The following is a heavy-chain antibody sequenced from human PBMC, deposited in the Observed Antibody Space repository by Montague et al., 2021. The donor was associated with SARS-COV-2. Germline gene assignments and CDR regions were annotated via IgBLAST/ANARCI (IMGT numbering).Heavy chain of an antibody. CDR2: IYSGGST. CDR3: ARDHGSGWFTFDY. CDR1: GFTGNSND. D-gene: IGHD6-19*01. J-gene: IGHJ4*02. Sequence: SLRLSCAASGFTGNSNDVSWGSPAPGTGEEQAPAIYSGGSTYYADSVKGRFTISRHNSKNTLYLQMNSLRAEDTAVYYCARDHGSGWFTFDYWGQGTLVTVSS. V-gene: IGHV3-53*04.